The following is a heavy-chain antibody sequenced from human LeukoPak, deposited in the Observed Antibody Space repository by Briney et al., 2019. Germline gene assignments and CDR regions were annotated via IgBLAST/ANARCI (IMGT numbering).Heavy chain of an antibody. J-gene: IGHJ4*02. V-gene: IGHV1-2*02. D-gene: IGHD3-10*01. CDR1: GYTFTAYY. CDR2: INPNSGGT. CDR3: ARDLWFGESHFDC. Sequence: RASVKVSCKASGYTFTAYYIYWLRQAPGQGPEWMGWINPNSGGTNYAQRSQGRVTLTKDTSISTVYMELSNLRSDDTAVYYCARDLWFGESHFDCWGQGTRVTVSS.